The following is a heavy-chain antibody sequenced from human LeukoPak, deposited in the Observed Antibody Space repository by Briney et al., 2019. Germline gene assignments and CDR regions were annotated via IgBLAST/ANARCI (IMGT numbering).Heavy chain of an antibody. CDR2: IYYSGST. V-gene: IGHV4-31*03. Sequence: SETLSLTCTVSGGSISSGGYYWSWIRQHPGKGLEWIGYIYYSGSTYYKPSLKSRVTISVDTSKNQFSLKLSSVTAADTAVYYCARYILTGYYNFDYWGQGTLVTVSS. D-gene: IGHD3-9*01. J-gene: IGHJ4*02. CDR1: GGSISSGGYY. CDR3: ARYILTGYYNFDY.